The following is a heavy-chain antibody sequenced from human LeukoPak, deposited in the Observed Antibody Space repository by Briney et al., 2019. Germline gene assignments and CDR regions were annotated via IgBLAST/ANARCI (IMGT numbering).Heavy chain of an antibody. J-gene: IGHJ6*02. V-gene: IGHV3-33*01. Sequence: GGSLRLSWAASGFTFSSYGMHWVRQAPGKGLEWVAVIWYDGSNKYYADSVKGRFTISRDNSKNTLYLQMNSLRAEDTAVYYCARDLGDSDGMDVWGQGTTVTVSS. CDR1: GFTFSSYG. CDR3: ARDLGDSDGMDV. D-gene: IGHD2-21*02. CDR2: IWYDGSNK.